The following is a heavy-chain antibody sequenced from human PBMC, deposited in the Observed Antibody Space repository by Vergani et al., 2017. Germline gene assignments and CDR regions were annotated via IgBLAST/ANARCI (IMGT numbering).Heavy chain of an antibody. CDR3: ARGSNYGSSSLNGFDP. CDR1: GGSFSGYY. V-gene: IGHV4-34*01. D-gene: IGHD3-10*01. J-gene: IGHJ5*02. CDR2: INHSGST. Sequence: QVQLQQWGAGLLKPSETLSLTCAVYGGSFSGYYWSWIRQPPGKGLEWIGEINHSGSTTYNPSLKSRVTISVDTSKNQFSLKLSSVTAADTAVYYCARGSNYGSSSLNGFDPWGQGTLVTVSS.